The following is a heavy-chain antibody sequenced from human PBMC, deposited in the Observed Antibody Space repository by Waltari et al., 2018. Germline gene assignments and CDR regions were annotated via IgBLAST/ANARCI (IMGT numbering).Heavy chain of an antibody. V-gene: IGHV1-69-2*01. D-gene: IGHD1-7*01. CDR2: VDPEDGET. Sequence: EVQLVQSGAEVKKPGATVKISCKASGYTFTDYYMHWVQQAPGKGLEWMGRVDPEDGETRYAEKFQGRVTITADTSTDTAYMELSSLRSEDTAVYYCATRPHNWNYGSWFDPWGQGTLVTVSS. J-gene: IGHJ5*02. CDR1: GYTFTDYY. CDR3: ATRPHNWNYGSWFDP.